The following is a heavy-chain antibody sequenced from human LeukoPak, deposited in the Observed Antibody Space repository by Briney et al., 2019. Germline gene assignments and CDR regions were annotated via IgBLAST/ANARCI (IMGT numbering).Heavy chain of an antibody. CDR1: GGSFRGYY. J-gene: IGHJ6*02. CDR2: INHSGST. V-gene: IGHV4-34*01. D-gene: IGHD3-10*01. CDR3: ARVQYYYGSGSLSRYYYYGMDV. Sequence: SETLSRTCAVYGGSFRGYYWSWIRQPPGKGLEWMGEINHSGSTNYNPSRKSLVTILVEMLKKQCSLKGRSVTVVETAVYYCARVQYYYGSGSLSRYYYYGMDVWGQGTTVTVSS.